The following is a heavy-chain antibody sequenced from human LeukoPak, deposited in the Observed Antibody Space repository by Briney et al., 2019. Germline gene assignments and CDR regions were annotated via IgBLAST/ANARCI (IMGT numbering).Heavy chain of an antibody. CDR1: GGSISSYY. J-gene: IGHJ6*03. D-gene: IGHD3-10*01. CDR3: AREAFYYGSGTYYTTYHFYYMDV. Sequence: SETLSLTCSVSGGSISSYYCSWILQPPGKGLEWFGYIHYSGSTNYNPSLKSRVTISVDTSKNQFSLKLTSVTAADTAVYYCAREAFYYGSGTYYTTYHFYYMDVWGQGTTVTISS. V-gene: IGHV4-59*12. CDR2: IHYSGST.